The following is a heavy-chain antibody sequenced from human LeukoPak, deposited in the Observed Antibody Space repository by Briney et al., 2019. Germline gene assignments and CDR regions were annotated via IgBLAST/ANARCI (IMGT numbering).Heavy chain of an antibody. CDR2: ISVSAGST. V-gene: IGHV3-23*01. Sequence: GGSLRLSCATSGFTFSTYAMSWVRQAPGKGLEWVSAISVSAGSTYYADSVKGRFTISRDNSKNTLYLQMNSLRAEDTAVYYCATGSVRYSASWYSQEGDYWGQGTLVTVSS. CDR1: GFTFSTYA. D-gene: IGHD6-13*01. CDR3: ATGSVRYSASWYSQEGDY. J-gene: IGHJ4*02.